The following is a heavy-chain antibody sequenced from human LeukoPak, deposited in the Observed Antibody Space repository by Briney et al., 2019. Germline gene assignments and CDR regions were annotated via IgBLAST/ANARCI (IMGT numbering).Heavy chain of an antibody. J-gene: IGHJ4*02. D-gene: IGHD6-19*01. CDR3: ARVSDISVAAYFDY. V-gene: IGHV3-20*04. Sequence: PGGSLRLSCAASGFTFDDYGLSWVRQAPGKGLVWVSTINWNGGSTGYADSVKGRFTISRDNAKNSLYLQMNSLRAEDTALYYCARVSDISVAAYFDYWGQGTLVTVSS. CDR2: INWNGGST. CDR1: GFTFDDYG.